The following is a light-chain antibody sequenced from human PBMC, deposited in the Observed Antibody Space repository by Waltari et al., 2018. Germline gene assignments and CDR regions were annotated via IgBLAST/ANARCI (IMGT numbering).Light chain of an antibody. V-gene: IGLV1-44*01. CDR3: SAWDDALNGYL. CDR2: SNI. J-gene: IGLJ3*02. CDR1: TSTIATNT. Sequence: QSVLTQPPSASGTPGQRVTISCSGGTSTIATNTVNWYQHLPGTAPKLLIYSNIQRPSGVPDRFSGSQSGTSASLAISGLQSEDEGDYYCSAWDDALNGYLFGGGTKLTVL.